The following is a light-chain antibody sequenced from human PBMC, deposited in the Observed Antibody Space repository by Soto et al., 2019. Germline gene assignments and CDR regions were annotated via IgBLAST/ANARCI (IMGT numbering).Light chain of an antibody. CDR1: QSISCW. CDR3: QQYNSYSWT. V-gene: IGKV1-5*03. Sequence: DIEMTQSPSTLSASVGDRVTITCRASQSISCWLAWYQQKPGKAPKLLIYKASSLESRVPSRFSSSGSGTEFTLTTSSLQPDDFATYYCQQYNSYSWTFGQGTKVEIK. J-gene: IGKJ1*01. CDR2: KAS.